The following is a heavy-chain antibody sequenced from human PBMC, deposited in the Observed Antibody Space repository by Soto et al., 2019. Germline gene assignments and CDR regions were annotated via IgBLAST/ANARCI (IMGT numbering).Heavy chain of an antibody. CDR3: ARDRNSLYYYGSGAPFFSKYYGMDV. CDR2: IYYSGST. D-gene: IGHD3-10*01. CDR1: GGSISSGGYY. V-gene: IGHV4-31*03. Sequence: SETLSLTCTVSGGSISSGGYYWSWIRQHPGKGLEWIGYIYYSGSTYYNPSLKSRVTISVDTSKNQFSLKLSSVTAADTAVYYCARDRNSLYYYGSGAPFFSKYYGMDVWGQGTTVTVSS. J-gene: IGHJ6*02.